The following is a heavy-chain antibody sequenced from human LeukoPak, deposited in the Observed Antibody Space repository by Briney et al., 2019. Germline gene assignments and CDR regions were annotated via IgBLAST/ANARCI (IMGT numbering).Heavy chain of an antibody. V-gene: IGHV1-69*06. CDR1: GYTFTSYY. J-gene: IGHJ4*02. D-gene: IGHD3-22*01. Sequence: ASVKVSCKASGYTFTSYYAHWVRQAPGQGLEWMGGIIPIFGTANYAQKFQGRVTITADKSTSTAYMELSSLRSEDTAVYYCARASQYYYDSSGYYYWGQGTLVIVSS. CDR2: IIPIFGTA. CDR3: ARASQYYYDSSGYYY.